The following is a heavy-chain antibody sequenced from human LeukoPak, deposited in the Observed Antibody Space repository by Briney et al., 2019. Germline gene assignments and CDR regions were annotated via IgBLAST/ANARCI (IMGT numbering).Heavy chain of an antibody. J-gene: IGHJ4*02. CDR2: ISGSAGST. Sequence: GGSLRLSCAASGFTFSYYAMSWVRHAPGKGLEWVSTISGSAGSTYYADSVKGRFTVSRDNSKNTLYLQMNSLRAEDTAVYYCATSYGSGSYYNPYYFDCWGQGTLVTVSS. CDR3: ATSYGSGSYYNPYYFDC. V-gene: IGHV3-23*01. D-gene: IGHD3-10*01. CDR1: GFTFSYYA.